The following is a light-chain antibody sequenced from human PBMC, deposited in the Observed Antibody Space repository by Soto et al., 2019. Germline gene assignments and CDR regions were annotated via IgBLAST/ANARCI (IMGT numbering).Light chain of an antibody. CDR3: HQYNNLWT. Sequence: ETVMTQSPATLSVSPGERATLSCRASQTVGSNLAWYQQNPGQAPRLLIYGASTRATGIPARFSGSGSGTEFTLTISSLQSEDFAVYYCHQYNNLWTFGQGTKVEIK. CDR1: QTVGSN. V-gene: IGKV3-15*01. CDR2: GAS. J-gene: IGKJ1*01.